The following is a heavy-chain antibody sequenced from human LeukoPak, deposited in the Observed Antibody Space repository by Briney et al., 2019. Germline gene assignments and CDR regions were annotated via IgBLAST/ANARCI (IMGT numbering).Heavy chain of an antibody. D-gene: IGHD6-19*01. CDR2: TYYSGST. CDR3: ARVSRYSSGYYYMDV. V-gene: IGHV4-59*01. J-gene: IGHJ6*03. Sequence: SETLSLTCTVSGGSISSYYWSWIRQPPGKGLEWIGYTYYSGSTNYNPSLKSRVTISVDTSKNQFSLKLSSVTAADTAVYYCARVSRYSSGYYYMDVWSKGTTVTVSS. CDR1: GGSISSYY.